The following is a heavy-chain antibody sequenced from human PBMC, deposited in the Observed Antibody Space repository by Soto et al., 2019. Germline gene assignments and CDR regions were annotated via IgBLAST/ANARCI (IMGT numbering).Heavy chain of an antibody. CDR1: GFGFSSYS. CDR2: VGISSDKT. J-gene: IGHJ4*02. Sequence: EAQLVESGGGRAQPGGSLRLSCVASGFGFSSYSMNWVRQAPGKGLEWVAYVGISSDKTFYSDSVKGRFTISRDDAKESLSLQMNSLREEDTAVYYCARDYLWAIDHWGQGTLVTVSS. V-gene: IGHV3-48*02. CDR3: ARDYLWAIDH. D-gene: IGHD3-10*01.